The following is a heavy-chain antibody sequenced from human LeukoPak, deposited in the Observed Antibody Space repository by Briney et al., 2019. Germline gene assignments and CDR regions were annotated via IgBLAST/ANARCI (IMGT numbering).Heavy chain of an antibody. Sequence: GGSLRLSCAASGFTFSSYWMHWVRQAPGKGLVWVSRINSDGSSTSYADSVKGRFTISRDNAKNTLYLQMNSLRAEDTAVYYCARDWPYYYYYYGMDVWGQGTTVTVSS. CDR1: GFTFSSYW. J-gene: IGHJ6*02. CDR2: INSDGSST. V-gene: IGHV3-74*01. CDR3: ARDWPYYYYYYGMDV.